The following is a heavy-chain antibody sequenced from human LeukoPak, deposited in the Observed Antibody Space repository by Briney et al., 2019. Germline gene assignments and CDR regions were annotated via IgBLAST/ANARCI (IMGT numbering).Heavy chain of an antibody. Sequence: QSGGSLRLSCAASGFTVSSNYMSWVRQAPGKGLEWVSLIYSGGSTYYADSVKGRFTISRDNSKNTLYLQMNSLRAEDTAVYYCARDGSGSYMGYYYMDVWGKGTTVTISS. J-gene: IGHJ6*03. CDR3: ARDGSGSYMGYYYMDV. D-gene: IGHD3-10*01. CDR2: IYSGGST. V-gene: IGHV3-53*01. CDR1: GFTVSSNY.